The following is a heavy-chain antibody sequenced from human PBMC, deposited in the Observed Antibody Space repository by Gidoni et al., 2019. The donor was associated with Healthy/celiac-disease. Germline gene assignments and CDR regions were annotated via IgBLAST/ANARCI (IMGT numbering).Heavy chain of an antibody. Sequence: QVQLVESGGGVVQPGRSMRLSCAASGFTFSSYAMHWVRQAPGKGLEWVAVISYDGSNKYYADSVKGRFTISRDNSKNTLYLQMNSLRAEDTAVYYCARNGRIVVVPAATAWWGQGTLVTVSS. V-gene: IGHV3-30-3*01. CDR1: GFTFSSYA. CDR3: ARNGRIVVVPAATAW. J-gene: IGHJ4*02. CDR2: ISYDGSNK. D-gene: IGHD2-2*01.